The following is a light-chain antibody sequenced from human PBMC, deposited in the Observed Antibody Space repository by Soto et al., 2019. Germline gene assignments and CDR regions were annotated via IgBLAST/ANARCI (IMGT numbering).Light chain of an antibody. CDR3: QQYNNWPGT. Sequence: EIVMTQSPATLSVSLGERATISCRASQSVSSNLAWYQQKPGQAPRLLIYGASTRDTGIPARFSGSGSGTEFTLTISSLQSEDFAVYYCQQYNNWPGTFGQGTKVEIK. J-gene: IGKJ1*01. V-gene: IGKV3-15*01. CDR1: QSVSSN. CDR2: GAS.